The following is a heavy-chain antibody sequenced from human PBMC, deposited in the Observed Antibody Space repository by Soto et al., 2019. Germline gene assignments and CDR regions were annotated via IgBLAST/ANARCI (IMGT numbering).Heavy chain of an antibody. CDR3: ARDSLYCSGGSCYPYLDY. CDR2: IWYDGSNK. V-gene: IGHV3-33*01. D-gene: IGHD2-15*01. CDR1: GFTFSSYG. J-gene: IGHJ4*02. Sequence: GGSLRLSCAASGFTFSSYGMHWVRQAPGKGLEWVAVIWYDGSNKYYADSVKGRFTISRDNSKNTLYLQMNSLRAEDTAVYYCARDSLYCSGGSCYPYLDYWGQGTLVTVSS.